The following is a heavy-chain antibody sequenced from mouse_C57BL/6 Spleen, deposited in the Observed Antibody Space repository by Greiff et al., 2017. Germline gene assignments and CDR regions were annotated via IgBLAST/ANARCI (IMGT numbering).Heavy chain of an antibody. J-gene: IGHJ1*03. CDR2: IYPGSGST. V-gene: IGHV1-55*01. CDR1: GYTFTSYW. D-gene: IGHD1-1*01. Sequence: VQLQQPGAELVKPGASVKMSCKASGYTFTSYWITWVKQRPGQGLEWIGDIYPGSGSTNYNEKFKSKATLTVDTSSSTAYMQLSSLTSEDSAVNYCARDPITTVVATDQYFDVWGTGTTVTVSS. CDR3: ARDPITTVVATDQYFDV.